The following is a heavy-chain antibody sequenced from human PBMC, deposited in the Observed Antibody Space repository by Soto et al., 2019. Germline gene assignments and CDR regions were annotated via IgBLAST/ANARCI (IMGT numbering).Heavy chain of an antibody. V-gene: IGHV3-64D*06. J-gene: IGHJ4*02. CDR2: ISSTGGST. CDR3: VKALRYFDWLPDFDY. D-gene: IGHD3-9*01. Sequence: PGGSLRLSCSASGFTFSSYAMHWVRQAPGKGLEYVSAISSTGGSTYYADSVKGRFTISRDNSKNTLYLQMSSLRAEDTAVYYCVKALRYFDWLPDFDYWGQGTLVTVSS. CDR1: GFTFSSYA.